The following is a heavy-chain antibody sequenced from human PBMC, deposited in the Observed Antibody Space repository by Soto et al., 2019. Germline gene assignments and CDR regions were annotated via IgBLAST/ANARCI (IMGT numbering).Heavy chain of an antibody. D-gene: IGHD3-10*01. Sequence: EVQLLESGGGLVQPGGSLRLSCAASGFTFTNYAMNWVRQAPGKGLEWVSGISGSGTTTYYADSVQGRFTISRDNSRHTLYLEMNSLRAEDTAVYYCARDLFLQGYYGSGNYYALDYWGQGTLVPVSS. CDR3: ARDLFLQGYYGSGNYYALDY. V-gene: IGHV3-23*01. CDR2: ISGSGTTT. J-gene: IGHJ4*02. CDR1: GFTFTNYA.